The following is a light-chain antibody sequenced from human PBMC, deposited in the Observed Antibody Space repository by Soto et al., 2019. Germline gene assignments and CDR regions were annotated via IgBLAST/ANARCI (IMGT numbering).Light chain of an antibody. J-gene: IGKJ1*01. CDR2: AAS. CDR1: QSISSY. CDR3: QQSYSTPHT. Sequence: SLSPASLSASVKDRVTITCLASQSISSYLNWYQQKPGKAPKLLIYAASSLQSGVPSRFSGSGSGTDFTLTISSLQPEDFATYYCQQSYSTPHTFGQGTKVDI. V-gene: IGKV1-39*01.